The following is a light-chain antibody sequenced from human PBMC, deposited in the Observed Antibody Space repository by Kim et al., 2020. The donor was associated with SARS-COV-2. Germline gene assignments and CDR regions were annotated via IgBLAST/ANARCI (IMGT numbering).Light chain of an antibody. V-gene: IGLV2-14*01. CDR3: SSYTSSSTFPSV. J-gene: IGLJ1*01. Sequence: QSALTQPASVSASPGQSITISCTGTSSDVGGYNYVSWYQKHPGKAPKLMIYDVSKRPSGVSNRFSGSKSGNTASLTISGLQAEDEADYYCSSYTSSSTFPSVFGTGTKVTVL. CDR2: DVS. CDR1: SSDVGGYNY.